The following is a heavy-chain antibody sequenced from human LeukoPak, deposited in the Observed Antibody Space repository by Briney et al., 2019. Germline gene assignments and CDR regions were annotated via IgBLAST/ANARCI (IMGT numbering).Heavy chain of an antibody. CDR1: GFTFSNAW. CDR3: TRVGYIDEGIDY. D-gene: IGHD5-24*01. Sequence: GGSLRLSCATSGFTFSNAWMNWVRQAPGKGLEWVANIKQDGSKKSYVDSVKGRFTISRDNAKNSLYLQMNSLRAEDTAIYYCTRVGYIDEGIDYWGQGTLVTVSS. V-gene: IGHV3-7*04. CDR2: IKQDGSKK. J-gene: IGHJ4*02.